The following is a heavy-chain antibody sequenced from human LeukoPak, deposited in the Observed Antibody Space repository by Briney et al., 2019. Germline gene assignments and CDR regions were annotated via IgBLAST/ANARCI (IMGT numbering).Heavy chain of an antibody. CDR3: ARGRGSSKSLDY. J-gene: IGHJ4*02. CDR1: GGSISSYY. CDR2: IYYSGST. V-gene: IGHV4-59*01. Sequence: SETLSLTCTVSGGSISSYYWSWIRQPPGKGLEWIGYIYYSGSTNYNPSLKSRVTISVDTSKNQFSLKLSSVTAADTAVYYCARGRGSSKSLDYWGQGTLVTVSS. D-gene: IGHD6-13*01.